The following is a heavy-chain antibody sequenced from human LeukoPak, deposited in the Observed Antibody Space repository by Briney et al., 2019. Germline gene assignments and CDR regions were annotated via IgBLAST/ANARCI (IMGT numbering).Heavy chain of an antibody. J-gene: IGHJ4*02. Sequence: KASETLSLTCAVYGGSFSGYYWSWIRQPPGKGLEWIGEINHSGSTNYNPSLKSRVTISVDTSKNQFSLKLSSVTAADTAVYYCARSYYGGQYYFDYWGQGTLVTVSS. D-gene: IGHD4-23*01. CDR2: INHSGST. CDR3: ARSYYGGQYYFDY. CDR1: GGSFSGYY. V-gene: IGHV4-34*01.